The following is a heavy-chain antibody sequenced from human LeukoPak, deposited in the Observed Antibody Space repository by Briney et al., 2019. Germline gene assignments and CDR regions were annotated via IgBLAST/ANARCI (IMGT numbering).Heavy chain of an antibody. CDR3: ASFGVLTYLIDY. CDR2: IYYSGIT. J-gene: IGHJ4*02. Sequence: SETLSLTCTVSGGSITTSRHYWGWLRQPPGKGLEWIGSIYYSGITYYNPSLTSRVTISVDTSKNRFSLKLSSVTAADTAVYYCASFGVLTYLIDYWGQGTLVTVSS. D-gene: IGHD3-16*01. V-gene: IGHV4-39*02. CDR1: GGSITTSRHY.